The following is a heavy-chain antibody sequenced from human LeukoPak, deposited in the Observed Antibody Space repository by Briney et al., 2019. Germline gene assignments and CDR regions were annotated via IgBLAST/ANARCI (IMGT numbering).Heavy chain of an antibody. Sequence: GASVKVSCKASGYTFTNNFMHWVRQAPGQGLEWIGIINPSGDNTWYAQKFQGRVTMTRDMATSTDYLEVSSLRSEDTAVYYCARTRSSGYPSYYYYMDVWGKGTTVTVSS. V-gene: IGHV1-46*01. CDR3: ARTRSSGYPSYYYYMDV. D-gene: IGHD3-22*01. J-gene: IGHJ6*03. CDR1: GYTFTNNF. CDR2: INPSGDNT.